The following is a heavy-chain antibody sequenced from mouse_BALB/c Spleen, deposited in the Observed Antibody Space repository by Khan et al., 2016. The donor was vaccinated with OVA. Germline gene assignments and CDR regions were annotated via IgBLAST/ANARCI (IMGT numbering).Heavy chain of an antibody. J-gene: IGHJ4*01. V-gene: IGHV9-3-1*01. D-gene: IGHD2-14*01. CDR3: ARVGYSGTMDY. CDR2: INTSTGEP. CDR1: GYTFTNYG. Sequence: QIQLVQSGPELKKPGETVKISCKASGYTFTNYGMNCVRQAPGKGLKWMGWINTSTGEPTYADDFRGRFAFSLETSASTAYLPFNTLKDEDAATYFCARVGYSGTMDYWGQGTSVTVSS.